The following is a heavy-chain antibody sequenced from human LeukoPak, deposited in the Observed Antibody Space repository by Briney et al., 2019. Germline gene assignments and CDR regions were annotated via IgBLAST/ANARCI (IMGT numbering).Heavy chain of an antibody. Sequence: PSDTLSLTCAVYGGSSRVYYWSWIRQPPGKGLEWIGYIYYSGSTNYNPSLSSRVNISVDTSKNHCSLKLRSVAGADTAVYYCARVVGATLYYFDFWGQGTLVTVSS. J-gene: IGHJ4*02. CDR3: ARVVGATLYYFDF. V-gene: IGHV4-59*12. D-gene: IGHD1-26*01. CDR1: GGSSRVYY. CDR2: IYYSGST.